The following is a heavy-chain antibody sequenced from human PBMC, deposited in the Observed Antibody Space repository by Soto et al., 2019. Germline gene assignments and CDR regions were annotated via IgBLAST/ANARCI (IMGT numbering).Heavy chain of an antibody. J-gene: IGHJ4*02. D-gene: IGHD6-19*01. V-gene: IGHV4-4*02. CDR1: GGSVSSSFF. CDR2: IFHSGSV. Sequence: QVLLQESGPGLVQPSGTLSLSCAVSGGSVSSSFFWGWVRQPPGKGLEWIGDIFHSGSVNYNPSLKSRVTNSIDKSKNQFSLELNSVTTADTAVYYCARSFGWYAIDYWGQGTLVIVSS. CDR3: ARSFGWYAIDY.